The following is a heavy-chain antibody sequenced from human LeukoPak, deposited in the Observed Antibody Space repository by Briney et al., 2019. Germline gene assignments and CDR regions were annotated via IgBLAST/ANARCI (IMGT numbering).Heavy chain of an antibody. J-gene: IGHJ6*02. Sequence: KPSETLSLTCTVSGGSISSYYWSWIRQPPGKGLEWIGYIYYSGSTNYNPSLKSRVTISVDTSKNQFSLKLSSVTAADTAVYYCARDLRTTYSSSWYNYYGMDVWGQGTTVTVSS. CDR2: IYYSGST. V-gene: IGHV4-59*01. D-gene: IGHD6-13*01. CDR3: ARDLRTTYSSSWYNYYGMDV. CDR1: GGSISSYY.